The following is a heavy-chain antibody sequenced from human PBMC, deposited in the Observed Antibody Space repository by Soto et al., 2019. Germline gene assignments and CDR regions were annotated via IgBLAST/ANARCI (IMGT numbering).Heavy chain of an antibody. CDR1: GFTFSSYG. V-gene: IGHV3-30*18. D-gene: IGHD6-13*01. CDR3: AKDKVEQPGTYGMDV. Sequence: GGSLRLSCAASGFTFSSYGMHWVRQAPGKGLEWVAVISYDGSNKYYADSVKGRFTISRDNSKNTLYLQMNSLRAEDTAVYYCAKDKVEQPGTYGMDVWGQGTTVTVSS. J-gene: IGHJ6*02. CDR2: ISYDGSNK.